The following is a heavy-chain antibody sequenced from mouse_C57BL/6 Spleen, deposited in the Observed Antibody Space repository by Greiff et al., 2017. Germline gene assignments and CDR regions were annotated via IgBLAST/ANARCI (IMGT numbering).Heavy chain of an antibody. CDR2: INPSNGGT. V-gene: IGHV1-53*01. CDR3: ARSDYYGSSSDAMDY. Sequence: VQLQQSGTELVKPGASVKLSCKASGYTFTSYWMHWVKQRPGQGLEWIGNINPSNGGTNYNEKFKSKATLTVDKSSSTAYMQLSSLTSEDSAVYYCARSDYYGSSSDAMDYWGQGTSVTVSS. D-gene: IGHD1-1*01. J-gene: IGHJ4*01. CDR1: GYTFTSYW.